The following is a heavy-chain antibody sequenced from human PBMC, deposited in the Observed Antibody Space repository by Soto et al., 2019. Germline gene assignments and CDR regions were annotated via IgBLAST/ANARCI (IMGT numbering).Heavy chain of an antibody. J-gene: IGHJ3*02. Sequence: EGQLVESGGGLVQPGRSLRLSCAASGFTFDDYALHWVRQAPGKGLEWVSSISWNSGRSGRKAYADSVKGRFTISRDSAKNSLYLQMNSLRAEDTALYSCAKDIWTHGSGSRNGFDIWGQGTMVTVSS. CDR2: ISWNSGRSGRK. CDR1: GFTFDDYA. V-gene: IGHV3-9*01. D-gene: IGHD3-10*01. CDR3: AKDIWTHGSGSRNGFDI.